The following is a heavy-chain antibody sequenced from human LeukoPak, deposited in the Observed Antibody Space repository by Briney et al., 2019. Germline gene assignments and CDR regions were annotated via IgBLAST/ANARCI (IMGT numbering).Heavy chain of an antibody. CDR1: GYTFTSYD. CDR3: ARDAADYGDSFDP. Sequence: ASVKDSCKASGYTFTSYDINWVRHAPGQGLEWMGWMNPNSGNTGYAQKSQGRVTMTTNTSISTAYMELSTLRSEDTAVYYCARDAADYGDSFDPCGQGTLVTVSS. D-gene: IGHD4-17*01. V-gene: IGHV1-8*01. J-gene: IGHJ5*02. CDR2: MNPNSGNT.